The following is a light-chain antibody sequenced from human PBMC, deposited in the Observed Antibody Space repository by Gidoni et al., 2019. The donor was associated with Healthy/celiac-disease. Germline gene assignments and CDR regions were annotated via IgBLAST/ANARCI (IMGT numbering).Light chain of an antibody. J-gene: IGKJ1*01. V-gene: IGKV1-39*01. Sequence: DIQMTQSPSSLSASVGARVTITCRASQSIISYVNWYQQKPGKAPKLLIYAASSLQSWVPSRFSGSGSGTDFTLTISSLQPEDFATYYCQQSYSTPAWTFGQGTKVEIK. CDR1: QSIISY. CDR2: AAS. CDR3: QQSYSTPAWT.